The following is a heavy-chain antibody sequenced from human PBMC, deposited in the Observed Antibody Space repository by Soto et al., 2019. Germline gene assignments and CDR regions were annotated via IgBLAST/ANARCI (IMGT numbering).Heavy chain of an antibody. V-gene: IGHV3-21*01. D-gene: IGHD1-20*01. J-gene: IGHJ3*02. Sequence: GGSLRLSCAASGFTFSSYSMNWVRQAPGKGLEWVSSISSSSSYIYYADSVKGRFTISRDNAKNSLYLQMNSLRAEDTAVYYCARDQRNNWNDPDDAFDIWGQGTMVPV. CDR3: ARDQRNNWNDPDDAFDI. CDR1: GFTFSSYS. CDR2: ISSSSSYI.